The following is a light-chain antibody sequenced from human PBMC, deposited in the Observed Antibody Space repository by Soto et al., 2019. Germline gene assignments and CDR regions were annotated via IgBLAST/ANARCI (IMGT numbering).Light chain of an antibody. J-gene: IGKJ1*01. CDR3: QQYNSYSTAWT. V-gene: IGKV1-5*03. CDR2: TAS. Sequence: DIQMTQSPSTLSGSVGDRVTITCRAIQSISSWLAWYQQKPGKAPKLLIYTASTLKSGVPSRFSGSGSGTEFTLTISSLQPDDFATYYCQQYNSYSTAWTFGQGTKVDIK. CDR1: QSISSW.